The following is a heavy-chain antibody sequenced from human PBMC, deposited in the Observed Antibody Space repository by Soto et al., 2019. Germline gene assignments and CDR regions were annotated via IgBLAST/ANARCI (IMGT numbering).Heavy chain of an antibody. CDR1: GDSIKYSSYF. J-gene: IGHJ6*02. D-gene: IGHD2-2*01. V-gene: IGHV4-39*01. Sequence: SETLSLTCSVSGDSIKYSSYFWGWIRQPPGKGLEWIGSFYHTGTTYYNPSLKSRVNISVDTSQNHFSLRLSSVTAADTAVYYCGRHTIMVVPAAVDVWGPGTTVTVSS. CDR3: GRHTIMVVPAAVDV. CDR2: FYHTGTT.